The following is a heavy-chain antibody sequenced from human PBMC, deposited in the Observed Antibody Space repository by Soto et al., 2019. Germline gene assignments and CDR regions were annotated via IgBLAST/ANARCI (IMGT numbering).Heavy chain of an antibody. V-gene: IGHV4-59*01. CDR3: ARVCFGDTDPPFFDF. D-gene: IGHD4-17*01. CDR1: GGSISSYY. J-gene: IGHJ4*02. Sequence: PSETLSLTCTVSGGSISSYYWSWIRQPPGKGLEWIGYIYYSGSTNYNPSLKSRVTISVDTSKNQFSLKLSSVTAADTAVYYCARVCFGDTDPPFFDFWGQGTLVTLSS. CDR2: IYYSGST.